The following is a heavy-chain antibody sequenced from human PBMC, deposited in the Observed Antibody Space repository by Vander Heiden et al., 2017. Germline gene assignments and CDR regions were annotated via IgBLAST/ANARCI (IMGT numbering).Heavy chain of an antibody. J-gene: IGHJ5*02. V-gene: IGHV3-33*01. Sequence: QVQLVEDAVAVLQPRWSLSQPWASPGFLVRRSRVHWVRQATGKGLEWGAVIWYDGSNKYYADSVKGRFTISRDNSKNTLYLQMNSLRAEDTAVYYCARDPSSTITGTPDGWFDPWGQGTLVTVSS. D-gene: IGHD1-20*01. CDR1: GFLVRRSR. CDR2: IWYDGSNK. CDR3: ARDPSSTITGTPDGWFDP.